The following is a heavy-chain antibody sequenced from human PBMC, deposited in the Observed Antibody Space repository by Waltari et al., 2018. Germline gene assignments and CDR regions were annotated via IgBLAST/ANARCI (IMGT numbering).Heavy chain of an antibody. CDR3: AKDPNPYCSSTSCYPSHFDY. Sequence: EVQLLESGGGLVQPGWSLRLSCAASGFTFSSYAMSWVRQASGKGLEWVSVIYRGGSTYYADSVKGRFTISRDNSKNTLYLQMNSLRAEDTAVYYCAKDPNPYCSSTSCYPSHFDYWGQGTLVTVSS. J-gene: IGHJ4*02. CDR1: GFTFSSYA. V-gene: IGHV3-23*03. D-gene: IGHD2-2*01. CDR2: IYRGGST.